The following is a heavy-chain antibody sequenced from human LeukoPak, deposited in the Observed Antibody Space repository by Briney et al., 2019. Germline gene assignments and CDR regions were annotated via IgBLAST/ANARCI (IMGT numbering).Heavy chain of an antibody. D-gene: IGHD2-15*01. CDR1: GGSFSGYY. CDR3: ARGWCSGGSCRYPARYYYGMDV. CDR2: INHSGST. Sequence: PSETLSLTCAVYGGSFSGYYWSWIRQPPGKGLEWIGEINHSGSTDYNPSLKSRVTTSVDTSKNQFSLKLSSVTAADTAVYYCARGWCSGGSCRYPARYYYGMDVWGKGTTVTVSS. V-gene: IGHV4-34*01. J-gene: IGHJ6*04.